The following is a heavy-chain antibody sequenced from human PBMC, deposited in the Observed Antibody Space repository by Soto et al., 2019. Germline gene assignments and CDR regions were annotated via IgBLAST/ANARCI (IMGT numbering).Heavy chain of an antibody. Sequence: EVQLVESGGGLVKPGGSLRLSCAASGFTFSSYSMNWVRQAPGKGLEWVSSISSSSSYIYYADSVKGRFTISRDNAKNSLYMQMNSLRAEDTAVYYCARDQGYYDIFAGYYRDYYYGMDVWGQGTTVTVSS. CDR1: GFTFSSYS. D-gene: IGHD3-9*01. CDR2: ISSSSSYI. V-gene: IGHV3-21*01. CDR3: ARDQGYYDIFAGYYRDYYYGMDV. J-gene: IGHJ6*02.